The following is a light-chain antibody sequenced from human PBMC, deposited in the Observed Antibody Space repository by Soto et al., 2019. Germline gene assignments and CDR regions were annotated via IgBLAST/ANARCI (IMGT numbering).Light chain of an antibody. CDR3: LQHSTYPRT. CDR2: SAS. J-gene: IGKJ1*01. V-gene: IGKV1-17*01. CDR1: QGIRNA. Sequence: DLQMTQSPSSLSASVGDRVTLTCRASQGIRNALAWYQQKSGKAPRRLIYSASSLQSGVPSRFSGSGSGTEFTLTISSLQPEDLATYYCLQHSTYPRTFGQGTKVEIK.